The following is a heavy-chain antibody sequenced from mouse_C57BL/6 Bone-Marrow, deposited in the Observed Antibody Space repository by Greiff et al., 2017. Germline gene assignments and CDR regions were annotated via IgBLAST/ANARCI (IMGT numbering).Heavy chain of an antibody. CDR1: GYTFTDYY. CDR2: IDPANGNT. Sequence: VQLQQSGPVLVKPGASVKMSCKASGYTFTDYYMHWVKQRPEQGLEWIGRIDPANGNTKYAPKFQGKATITADPSSNTAYLQLSSLTSEDTAIYYCARGYFYYWGQGTTLTVSS. CDR3: ARGYFYY. J-gene: IGHJ2*01. V-gene: IGHV14-3*01.